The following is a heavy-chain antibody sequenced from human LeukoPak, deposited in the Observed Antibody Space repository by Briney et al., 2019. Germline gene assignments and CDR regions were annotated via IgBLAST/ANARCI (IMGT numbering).Heavy chain of an antibody. CDR2: IYPSGTT. V-gene: IGHV4-4*07. J-gene: IGHJ4*02. CDR3: ADDYGD. D-gene: IGHD4-17*01. CDR1: GVSVSSCY. Sequence: SETLSLTCSVSGVSVSSCYWSWIRLPAGKGLEWIGRIYPSGTTHYNPSLKSRITMSVDTSKNQFSLKLTSVTAADTAVYYCADDYGDWGQGTLVTVSS.